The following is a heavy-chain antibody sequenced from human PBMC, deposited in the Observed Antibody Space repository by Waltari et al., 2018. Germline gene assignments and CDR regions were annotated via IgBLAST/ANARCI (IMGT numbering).Heavy chain of an antibody. CDR3: ARQGWYYYDSSGYPNWFDP. V-gene: IGHV4-39*07. J-gene: IGHJ5*02. Sequence: QLQLQESGPGLVKPSATLSLTCTVSGGSLSSSSYYWGWIRQPPGKGLEWIGSIYYSGSTYYNPSLKSRVTISVDTSKNQFSLKLSSVTAADTAVYYCARQGWYYYDSSGYPNWFDPWGQGTLVTVSS. CDR1: GGSLSSSSYY. CDR2: IYYSGST. D-gene: IGHD3-22*01.